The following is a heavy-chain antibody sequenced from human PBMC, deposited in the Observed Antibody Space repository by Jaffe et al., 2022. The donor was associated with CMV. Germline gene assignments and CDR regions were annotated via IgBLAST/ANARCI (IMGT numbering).Heavy chain of an antibody. CDR2: INHGGST. Sequence: QVQLQQWGAGLLKPSETLSLTCAVYGGAFSAYYWSWIRQPPGKGLEWIGEINHGGSTNYNPSLKSRVTISVDTSKNQFSLKLTSVTAADTAVYYCARGPTDYDSSGNFDYWGQGTLVTVSS. V-gene: IGHV4-34*01. D-gene: IGHD3-22*01. J-gene: IGHJ4*02. CDR3: ARGPTDYDSSGNFDY. CDR1: GGAFSAYY.